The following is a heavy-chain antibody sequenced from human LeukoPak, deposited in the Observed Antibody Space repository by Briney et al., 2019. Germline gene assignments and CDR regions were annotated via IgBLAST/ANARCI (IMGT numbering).Heavy chain of an antibody. J-gene: IGHJ4*02. CDR1: GGSISSYY. V-gene: IGHV4-59*08. D-gene: IGHD3-16*02. CDR2: IYYKGST. CDR3: ARQGYDYVWGSHRYDFDH. Sequence: PSETRSHTGIVSGGSISSYYWSWIRQPPGKGLEWIGYIYYKGSTNYNPSLKSRVTISVDTSKNQFSLKLSSVTAADTAVYYCARQGYDYVWGSHRYDFDHWGQGTLVTVSS.